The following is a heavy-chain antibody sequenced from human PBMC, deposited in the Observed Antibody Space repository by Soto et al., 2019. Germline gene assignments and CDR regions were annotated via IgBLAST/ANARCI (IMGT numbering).Heavy chain of an antibody. CDR2: VYADGST. D-gene: IGHD2-15*01. Sequence: EVQLVESGGGLIQPGGSLRLSCAASGFSVSNNYMSWVRQAPGKGLEWVSVVYADGSTYYGDSVKGRFTISRDKSKNTVYLQVNSLRAEDSVVYYCAKLRRGYYFDYWGQGTLVTVSS. J-gene: IGHJ4*02. CDR3: AKLRRGYYFDY. V-gene: IGHV3-53*01. CDR1: GFSVSNNY.